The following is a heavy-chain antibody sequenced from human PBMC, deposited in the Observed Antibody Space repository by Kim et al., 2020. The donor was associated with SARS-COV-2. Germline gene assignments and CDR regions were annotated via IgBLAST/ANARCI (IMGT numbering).Heavy chain of an antibody. V-gene: IGHV1-69*06. D-gene: IGHD7-27*01. CDR2: IIPIFGTA. J-gene: IGHJ2*01. CDR3: ARGRRQLGTYWYFDL. Sequence: SVKVSCKASGGTFSSYAISWVRQAPGQGLEWMGGIIPIFGTANYAQKFQGRVTITADKSTSTAYMELSSLRSEDTAVYYCARGRRQLGTYWYFDLWGRGTLVTVSS. CDR1: GGTFSSYA.